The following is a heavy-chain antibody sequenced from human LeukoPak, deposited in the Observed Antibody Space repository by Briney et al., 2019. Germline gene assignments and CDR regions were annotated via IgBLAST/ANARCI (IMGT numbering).Heavy chain of an antibody. CDR2: IIPILGIA. CDR1: GGTFSSYA. J-gene: IGHJ4*02. CDR3: ARDTPPYSSGWYEPFDY. V-gene: IGHV1-69*04. Sequence: SVKVSCKASGGTFSSYAISWVRQAPGQGLEWMGRIIPILGIANYAQKFQGRVTITADKSTSTAYMELSSLRSEDTAVYYCARDTPPYSSGWYEPFDYWGQGTLVTVSS. D-gene: IGHD6-19*01.